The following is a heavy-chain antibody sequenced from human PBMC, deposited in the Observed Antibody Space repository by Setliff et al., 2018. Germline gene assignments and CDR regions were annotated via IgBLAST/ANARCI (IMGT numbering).Heavy chain of an antibody. Sequence: PGGSLRLSCAASGFTFSNYWMSWVRQAPGKGLEWVANRKEDGSENYYVDSVKGRFTISRDNAKNALYLQMNCLRAEDTAVYYCARRHIGVIIGYYFDYWGQGTLVTVSS. J-gene: IGHJ4*02. CDR1: GFTFSNYW. V-gene: IGHV3-7*03. CDR2: RKEDGSEN. D-gene: IGHD3-3*01. CDR3: ARRHIGVIIGYYFDY.